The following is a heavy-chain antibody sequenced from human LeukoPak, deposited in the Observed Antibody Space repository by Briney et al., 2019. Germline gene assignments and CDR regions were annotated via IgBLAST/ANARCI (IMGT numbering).Heavy chain of an antibody. CDR1: GFTFSSYA. V-gene: IGHV3-23*01. J-gene: IGHJ4*02. CDR3: AKRDYYDSSGYFDY. Sequence: GGSVRLSCAASGFTFSSYAMSWVRQAPGKGLEWVSAISGSGGSTYYADSVKGRFTISRGNSKNTLYLQMNSLRAEDTAVYYCAKRDYYDSSGYFDYWGQGTLVTVSS. CDR2: ISGSGGST. D-gene: IGHD3-22*01.